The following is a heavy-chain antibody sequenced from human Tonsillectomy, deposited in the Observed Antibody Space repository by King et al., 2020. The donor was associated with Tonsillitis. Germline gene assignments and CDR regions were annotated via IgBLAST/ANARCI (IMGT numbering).Heavy chain of an antibody. Sequence: VQLVESGGGLVKPGGSLRLSCAASGFTFSNAWMNWVRQSPGKGLEWVGRIKRRSEGETTDYAAPVNGRFTISRDDSRNTLYLQMDSLKTEDTAIYYCTAGTFYGADPDYGGQGTLVTVSS. J-gene: IGHJ4*02. CDR3: TAGTFYGADPDY. CDR1: GFTFSNAW. V-gene: IGHV3-15*01. CDR2: IKRRSEGETT. D-gene: IGHD2/OR15-2a*01.